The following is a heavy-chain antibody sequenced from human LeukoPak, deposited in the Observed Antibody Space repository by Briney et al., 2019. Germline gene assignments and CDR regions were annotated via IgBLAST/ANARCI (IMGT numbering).Heavy chain of an antibody. J-gene: IGHJ5*02. CDR1: GGSFSGYY. V-gene: IGHV4-34*01. CDR2: INHSGST. CDR3: ASYCSGGSCYWFDP. D-gene: IGHD2-15*01. Sequence: SETLSLTCAVYGGSFSGYYWSWIRRPPGKGLEWIGEINHSGSTNYNPSLKSRVTISVDTSKNQFSLKLSSVTAADTAVYYCASYCSGGSCYWFDPWGQGTLVTVSS.